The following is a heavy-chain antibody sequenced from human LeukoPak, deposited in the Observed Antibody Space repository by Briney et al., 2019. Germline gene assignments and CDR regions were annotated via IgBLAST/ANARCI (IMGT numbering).Heavy chain of an antibody. D-gene: IGHD6-13*01. Sequence: GASVKVSCKASGYTFTSYGISWVRQAPGQGLEWMGWISAYNGNTNYAQKLQGRVTMTTDTSTSTAYMELRSLRSDDTAVYYCARDPYDSSSWSFDLDHWGQGTLVTVSS. CDR2: ISAYNGNT. J-gene: IGHJ4*02. CDR1: GYTFTSYG. V-gene: IGHV1-18*01. CDR3: ARDPYDSSSWSFDLDH.